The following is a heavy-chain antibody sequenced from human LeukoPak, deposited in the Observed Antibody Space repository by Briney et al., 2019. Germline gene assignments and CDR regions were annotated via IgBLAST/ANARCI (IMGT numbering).Heavy chain of an antibody. V-gene: IGHV4-61*01. J-gene: IGHJ4*02. CDR1: GGSISSGSYY. Sequence: SETLSLTCTVSGGSISSGSYYWSWIRQPPGKGLEWIGYIYYSGSTNYNPSLKSRVAISVDTSKNQFSLILSSVTAADTAVYYCVAGTWTLYYFDYWGQGTLVTVSS. CDR3: VAGTWTLYYFDY. D-gene: IGHD6-13*01. CDR2: IYYSGST.